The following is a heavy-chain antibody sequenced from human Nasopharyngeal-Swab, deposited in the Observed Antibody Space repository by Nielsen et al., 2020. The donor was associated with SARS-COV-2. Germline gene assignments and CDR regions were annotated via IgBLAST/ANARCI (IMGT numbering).Heavy chain of an antibody. CDR1: GLTFSSYG. Sequence: GESLKISCAASGLTFSSYGMHWVRQAPGKGLEWVAVIWYDGSNKYYADSVKGRFTISRDNSKNTLYLQMNSLRAEDTAVYYCARDFPFGGDVVYWGQGTLVTVSS. D-gene: IGHD3-10*01. J-gene: IGHJ4*02. CDR2: IWYDGSNK. V-gene: IGHV3-33*01. CDR3: ARDFPFGGDVVY.